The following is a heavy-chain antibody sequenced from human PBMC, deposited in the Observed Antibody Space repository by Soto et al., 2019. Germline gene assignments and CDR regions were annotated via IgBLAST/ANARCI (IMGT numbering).Heavy chain of an antibody. CDR2: IYYSGRT. CDR3: AREQSYCGGECRYFDY. D-gene: IGHD2-21*01. CDR1: GVSISSGGYY. J-gene: IGHJ4*02. V-gene: IGHV4-31*03. Sequence: TLSLTCTGSGVSISSGGYYWSWIRQHPGTGLEWMWYIYYSGRTYYKPSLKSRVTISVDTSKNKFSLKLSSATAADTAAYYCAREQSYCGGECRYFDYWGQGTLVTVSS.